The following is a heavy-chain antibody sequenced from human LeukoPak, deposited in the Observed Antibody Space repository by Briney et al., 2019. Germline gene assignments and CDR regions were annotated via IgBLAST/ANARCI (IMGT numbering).Heavy chain of an antibody. CDR3: ARGYGDHYFDY. CDR2: IYYSGSI. V-gene: IGHV4-61*01. J-gene: IGHJ4*02. CDR1: GGSVSSGSYY. Sequence: PSETLSLTCTVSGGSVSSGSYYWSWIRQPPGKGLEWIGYIYYSGSINYNPSLKSRVTISVDTSKNQFSLKLSSVTAADTAVYYCARGYGDHYFDYWGQGTLVIVSS. D-gene: IGHD4-17*01.